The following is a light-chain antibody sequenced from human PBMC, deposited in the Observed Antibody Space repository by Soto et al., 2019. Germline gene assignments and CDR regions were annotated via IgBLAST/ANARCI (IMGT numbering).Light chain of an antibody. CDR1: SSNIGSNT. Sequence: QSALTQSASASGTPGQRATISCSGSSSNIGSNTVNWYHQLPGTAPKLLIYSDNQRPSGVPDRFSGSKSGTSASLAISGLQSEDEADYYCAAWDDSLNGYVFASGTKVTVL. CDR3: AAWDDSLNGYV. CDR2: SDN. J-gene: IGLJ1*01. V-gene: IGLV1-44*01.